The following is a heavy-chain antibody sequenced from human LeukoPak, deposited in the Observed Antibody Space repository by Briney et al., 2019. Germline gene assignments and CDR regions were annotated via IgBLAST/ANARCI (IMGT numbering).Heavy chain of an antibody. Sequence: GGSLRLSCAASGFTLSSYSMNWVRQAPGKGLEWVSSISSSSSYIYYADSVEGRFTISRDNAKNSLYLQMNSLRAEDTAVYYCARGPVTGVNGYWGQGTLVTVSS. CDR1: GFTLSSYS. V-gene: IGHV3-21*01. CDR3: ARGPVTGVNGY. J-gene: IGHJ4*02. CDR2: ISSSSSYI. D-gene: IGHD7-27*01.